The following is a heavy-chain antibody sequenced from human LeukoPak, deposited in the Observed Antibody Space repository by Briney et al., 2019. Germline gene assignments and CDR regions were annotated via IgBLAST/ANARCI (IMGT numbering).Heavy chain of an antibody. V-gene: IGHV4-30-2*01. Sequence: PSETLSLTCAVSGASISSGGYSWSWIRQPPGKGLEWIGEINHSGSTNYNPSLKSRVTISVDTSKNQFSLKLSSVTAADTAVYYCARVKKAAAFNWFDPWGQGTLVTVSS. J-gene: IGHJ5*02. CDR1: GASISSGGYS. CDR3: ARVKKAAAFNWFDP. CDR2: INHSGST. D-gene: IGHD6-13*01.